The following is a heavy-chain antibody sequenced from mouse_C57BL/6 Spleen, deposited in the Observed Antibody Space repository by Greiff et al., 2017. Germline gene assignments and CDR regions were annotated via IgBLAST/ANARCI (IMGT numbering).Heavy chain of an antibody. D-gene: IGHD1-1*01. V-gene: IGHV5-17*01. J-gene: IGHJ1*03. CDR3: ARLHYYGSSYWYFDV. Sequence: DVKLVESGGGLVKPGGSLKLSCAASGFTFSDYGMHWVRQAPEKGLEWVAYISSGSSTIYYADTVKGRFTISRDNAKNTLFLQMTSLRSEDTAMYYCARLHYYGSSYWYFDVWGTGTTVTVSS. CDR1: GFTFSDYG. CDR2: ISSGSSTI.